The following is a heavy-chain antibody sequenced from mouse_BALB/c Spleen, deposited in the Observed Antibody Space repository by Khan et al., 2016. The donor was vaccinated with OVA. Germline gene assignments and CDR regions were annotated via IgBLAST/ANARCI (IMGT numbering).Heavy chain of an antibody. CDR2: VSTGGHYT. V-gene: IGHV5-6*01. CDR3: ARLAYYYDSGGFAD. J-gene: IGHJ3*01. CDR1: GFTFSTYG. D-gene: IGHD1-1*01. Sequence: EVELVESGGDVVKPGGSLKLSCAASGFTFSTYGMSWVRQTPDKRLEWVTTVSTGGHYTYYTDTVKGRFTISRDNAKSTLYLQMNSLKSEDRAMFYCARLAYYYDSGGFADWGQGTLVTVSA.